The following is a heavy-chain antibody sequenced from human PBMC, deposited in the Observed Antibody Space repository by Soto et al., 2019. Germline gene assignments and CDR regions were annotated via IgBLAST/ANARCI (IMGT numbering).Heavy chain of an antibody. J-gene: IGHJ3*02. CDR3: ARTYDDSGPNSGGYGFDI. Sequence: SETLSLTCTVSGGSISGYYWSWIRQPPGKGLEWIGYMYNTGSTVYNPSFKSRVTISVDTSKNQFSLKLNSVTAADTAVYYCARTYDDSGPNSGGYGFDIWGPGTMVTVSS. CDR1: GGSISGYY. D-gene: IGHD3-22*01. CDR2: MYNTGST. V-gene: IGHV4-59*01.